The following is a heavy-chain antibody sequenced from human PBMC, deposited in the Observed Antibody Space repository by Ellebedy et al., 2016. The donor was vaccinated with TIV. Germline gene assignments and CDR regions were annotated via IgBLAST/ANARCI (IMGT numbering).Heavy chain of an antibody. D-gene: IGHD4-17*01. CDR2: ISAYTGDT. Sequence: AASVKVSCKTSGYNFITYGISWVRQAPGQGLEWMGWISAYTGDTDYAQTLQDRVTMTTDSSTSTAYMELRSLTTHDTAVYYCARVGGSGDYGETWFDPWGQGTLVTVSS. J-gene: IGHJ5*02. CDR3: ARVGGSGDYGETWFDP. CDR1: GYNFITYG. V-gene: IGHV1-18*01.